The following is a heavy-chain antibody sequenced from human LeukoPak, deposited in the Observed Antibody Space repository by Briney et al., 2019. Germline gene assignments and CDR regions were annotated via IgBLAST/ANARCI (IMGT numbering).Heavy chain of an antibody. D-gene: IGHD4-11*01. CDR2: ISGSGGST. CDR1: GFTFSSYA. Sequence: GGSLRLSCAASGFTFSSYAMSWVRQAPGKGLEWVSAISGSGGSTYYADSVKGRFTISRDNSKNTLYLQMNSLRAEDTAVYYCAKETVTTPNYYYYMDAWGKGTTVTVSS. J-gene: IGHJ6*03. V-gene: IGHV3-23*01. CDR3: AKETVTTPNYYYYMDA.